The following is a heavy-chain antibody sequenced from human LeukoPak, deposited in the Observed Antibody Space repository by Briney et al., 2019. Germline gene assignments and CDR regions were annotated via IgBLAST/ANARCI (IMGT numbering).Heavy chain of an antibody. Sequence: ASVKVSCKASGGTFSSYAISWVRQAPGQGLEWMGGIIPIFGTANYAQKFQGRVTITADKSTSTAYMELSSLRSEDTAVYYCARRIIGYCSGGSCYLGAFDIWGRGTMVTVSS. CDR2: IIPIFGTA. V-gene: IGHV1-69*06. CDR1: GGTFSSYA. D-gene: IGHD2-15*01. J-gene: IGHJ3*02. CDR3: ARRIIGYCSGGSCYLGAFDI.